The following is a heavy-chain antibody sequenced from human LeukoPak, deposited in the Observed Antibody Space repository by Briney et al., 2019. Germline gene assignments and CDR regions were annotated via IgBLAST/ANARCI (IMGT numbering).Heavy chain of an antibody. CDR1: GFTFSSYE. V-gene: IGHV3-48*03. CDR3: ARVSNQQAYCGGDCYSDAFDI. J-gene: IGHJ3*02. D-gene: IGHD2-21*02. Sequence: GGSLRLSCAASGFTFSSYEMNWVRQAPGKGLEWVSYISSSGSTIYYADSVKGRFTISRDNAKNSLYLQMNSLRAEDTAVYYCARVSNQQAYCGGDCYSDAFDIWGQGTMVTVSS. CDR2: ISSSGSTI.